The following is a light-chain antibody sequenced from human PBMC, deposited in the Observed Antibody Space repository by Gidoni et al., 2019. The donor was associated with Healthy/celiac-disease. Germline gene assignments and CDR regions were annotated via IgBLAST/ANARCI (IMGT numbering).Light chain of an antibody. V-gene: IGKV3-15*01. CDR1: QSVSSN. CDR2: GAS. CDR3: QQYNNWPPLT. J-gene: IGKJ4*01. Sequence: EIVMTKSPATLSVSPGERATLSCRASQSVSSNLAWYQQQPGQAPRLLIYGASTRATGIPARFSGSGSGTEFTLTISSLQSEDFAVYYCQQYNNWPPLTFXGXTKVEIK.